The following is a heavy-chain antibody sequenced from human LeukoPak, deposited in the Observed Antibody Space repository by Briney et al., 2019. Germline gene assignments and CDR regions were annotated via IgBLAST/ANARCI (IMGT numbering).Heavy chain of an antibody. CDR1: SDSFSTHY. Sequence: SETLSLTCAVSSDSFSTHYWTWIRQPPGKGLEWIGYISYIGSTNYNPSLKSRVTISIDRSKNQFSLKLSSVTAADTAVYYCARDLVTVTKGFDIWGQGTMVSVSS. CDR2: ISYIGST. J-gene: IGHJ3*02. D-gene: IGHD4-17*01. V-gene: IGHV4-59*11. CDR3: ARDLVTVTKGFDI.